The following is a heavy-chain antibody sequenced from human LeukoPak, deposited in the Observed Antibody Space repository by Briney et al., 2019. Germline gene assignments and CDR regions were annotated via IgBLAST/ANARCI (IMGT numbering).Heavy chain of an antibody. Sequence: AGGSLRLSCAASGFTFSSYAMSWVRQAPGKGLEWVSAISGSGDSTYYADSVKGRFTISRDNSKNTLYLQMNSLRAEDTAVYYCAKSFGSSWYNWFDPWGQGTLVTVSS. J-gene: IGHJ5*02. CDR3: AKSFGSSWYNWFDP. D-gene: IGHD6-13*01. CDR1: GFTFSSYA. CDR2: ISGSGDST. V-gene: IGHV3-23*01.